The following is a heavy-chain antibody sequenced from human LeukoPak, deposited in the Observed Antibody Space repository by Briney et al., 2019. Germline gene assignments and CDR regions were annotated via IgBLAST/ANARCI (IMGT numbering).Heavy chain of an antibody. CDR3: AKELLGNFDY. V-gene: IGHV3-23*01. Sequence: PGGSLRLSCAASGFTFSNYAMSWVRQAPGKGLEWVSAISGSDDYTYYADSVKGRFTISRDNSKNTLYLQMNSLRAEDTALYYCAKELLGNFDYWGQGTLVTVSS. D-gene: IGHD7-27*01. CDR2: ISGSDDYT. J-gene: IGHJ4*02. CDR1: GFTFSNYA.